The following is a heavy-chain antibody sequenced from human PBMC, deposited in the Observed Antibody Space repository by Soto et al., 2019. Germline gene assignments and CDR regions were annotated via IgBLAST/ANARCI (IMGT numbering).Heavy chain of an antibody. V-gene: IGHV3-7*01. D-gene: IGHD7-27*01. J-gene: IGHJ4*02. Sequence: GGSLRLSCAASGFTFSSSWMSWVRQAPGKRLEWVADINHVGSEILYVDSVKGRFTVPRDNTKNSVYLQMNSLRVEDTALYYCARDPAWGSLDYWGLGTLVTVSS. CDR1: GFTFSSSW. CDR2: INHVGSEI. CDR3: ARDPAWGSLDY.